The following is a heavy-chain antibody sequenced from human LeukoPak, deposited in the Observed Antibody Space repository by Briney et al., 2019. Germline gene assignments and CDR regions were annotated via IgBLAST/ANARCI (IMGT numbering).Heavy chain of an antibody. CDR3: ARPRQWHRNDAFDI. CDR2: INPGDSDT. Sequence: GESLKISCKGSGYSFTTYWIGWVRQMPGKGLEWMGIINPGDSDTRYSPSFQGQVTISADQSISTAHLQWSSLKASDTAIYYCARPRQWHRNDAFDIWGQGTLVTVSS. CDR1: GYSFTTYW. D-gene: IGHD6-19*01. J-gene: IGHJ3*02. V-gene: IGHV5-51*01.